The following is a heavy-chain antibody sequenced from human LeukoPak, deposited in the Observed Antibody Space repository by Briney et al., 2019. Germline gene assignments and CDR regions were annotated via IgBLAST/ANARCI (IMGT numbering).Heavy chain of an antibody. D-gene: IGHD6-13*01. V-gene: IGHV4-59*01. CDR1: GGSISSYY. J-gene: IGHJ5*02. CDR3: ARYSSSWSNWFDP. Sequence: SETLSLTGTVSGGSISSYYWSWIRQPPGKGLEWIGYIYYSGSTNYNPSPKSRVTISVDTSRNQFSLKLSSVTAADTAVYYCARYSSSWSNWFDPWGQGTLVTVSS. CDR2: IYYSGST.